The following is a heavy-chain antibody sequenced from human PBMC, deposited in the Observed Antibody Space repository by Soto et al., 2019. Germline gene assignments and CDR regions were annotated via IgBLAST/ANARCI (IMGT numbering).Heavy chain of an antibody. D-gene: IGHD3-10*01. J-gene: IGHJ4*02. Sequence: QVQLVESGGGVVQPGRSLRLSCAASGFTFSSYGMHWVRQAPGKGLEWVAVIWYDGSNKYYADSVKGRFTISRDNSKNSLYLQMNSLRAEDTAVYYWARDRTHYYGSGSPHFDYWGQGTLVTVSS. V-gene: IGHV3-33*01. CDR2: IWYDGSNK. CDR1: GFTFSSYG. CDR3: ARDRTHYYGSGSPHFDY.